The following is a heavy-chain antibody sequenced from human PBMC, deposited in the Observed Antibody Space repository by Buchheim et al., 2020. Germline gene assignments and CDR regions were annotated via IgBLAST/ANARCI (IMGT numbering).Heavy chain of an antibody. CDR3: ARDRDAYDGYFYYSLDV. CDR2: IWYDGTNK. D-gene: IGHD5-24*01. J-gene: IGHJ6*02. Sequence: QVQVVESGGGVVQPGRSLRLSCAASGFTFSTYGMHWVRQAPGQGLEWVAAIWYDGTNKYYADFVQGRFTISRDNSKNRLYVQMNSLRAEDTAVYYCARDRDAYDGYFYYSLDVWGQGTT. V-gene: IGHV3-33*01. CDR1: GFTFSTYG.